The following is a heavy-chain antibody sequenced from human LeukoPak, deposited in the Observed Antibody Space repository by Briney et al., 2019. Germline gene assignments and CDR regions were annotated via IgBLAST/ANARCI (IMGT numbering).Heavy chain of an antibody. V-gene: IGHV3-7*01. CDR1: GFTFSSYS. D-gene: IGHD3-22*01. J-gene: IGHJ4*02. Sequence: GGSLRLSCAASGFTFSSYSMNWVRQAPGKGLEWVANIKQDGSEKYYVDSVKGRFTISRDNAKNSLDLQMNSLRAEDTAVYYCARYPYYYDSSGYYKYWGQGTLVTVSS. CDR3: ARYPYYYDSSGYYKY. CDR2: IKQDGSEK.